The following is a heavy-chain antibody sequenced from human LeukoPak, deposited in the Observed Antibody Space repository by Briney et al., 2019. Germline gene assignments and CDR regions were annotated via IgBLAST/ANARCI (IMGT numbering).Heavy chain of an antibody. D-gene: IGHD3-9*01. CDR1: GSTFSDYY. CDR2: ISSSGSTI. V-gene: IGHV3-11*04. Sequence: GGSLRLSCAASGSTFSDYYMSWIRQAPGKGLEWVSYISSSGSTIYYADSVKGRFTISRDNSKNTLYLQMNSLRAEDTAVYYCAKPGGVLRYFDWLMDYWGQGTLVTVSS. J-gene: IGHJ4*02. CDR3: AKPGGVLRYFDWLMDY.